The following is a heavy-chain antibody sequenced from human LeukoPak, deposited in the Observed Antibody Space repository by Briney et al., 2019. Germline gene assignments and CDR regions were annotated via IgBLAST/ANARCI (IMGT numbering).Heavy chain of an antibody. Sequence: SETLSLTCAVYGGSFSGYYWSWIRQPPGKGLEWIGEINHSGSTNYNPSLKSRVTISVDTSKNQFSLKLSSVAAADTGVYYCARGPAAAGPDYPDYYGMDVWGQGTLVTVSS. J-gene: IGHJ6*02. D-gene: IGHD6-13*01. CDR1: GGSFSGYY. CDR2: INHSGST. V-gene: IGHV4-34*01. CDR3: ARGPAAAGPDYPDYYGMDV.